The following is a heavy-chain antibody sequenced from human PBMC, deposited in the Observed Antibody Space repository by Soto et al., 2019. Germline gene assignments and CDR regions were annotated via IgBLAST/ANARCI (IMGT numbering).Heavy chain of an antibody. CDR3: ARGTPYDSSGYYAGWFDP. Sequence: QVQLQESGPGLVKPSGTLSLTCAVSGGSISSSNWWSWVRQPPGKGLEWIGEIYHSGSTNYNPSLKGRVTISVDKSKNQFSLKLSSVTAADTAVYYCARGTPYDSSGYYAGWFDPWGQGTLVTVSS. D-gene: IGHD3-22*01. J-gene: IGHJ5*02. CDR1: GGSISSSNW. CDR2: IYHSGST. V-gene: IGHV4-4*02.